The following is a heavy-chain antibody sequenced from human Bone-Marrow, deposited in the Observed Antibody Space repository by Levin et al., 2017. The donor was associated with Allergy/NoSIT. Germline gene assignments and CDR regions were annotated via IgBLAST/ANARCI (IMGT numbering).Heavy chain of an antibody. V-gene: IGHV4-39*02. CDR3: VREGTRSSSWYTS. D-gene: IGHD6-13*01. CDR2: IYFSGDT. J-gene: IGHJ5*02. Sequence: MAGGSLRLSCTVSGGSISTNIYYWGWIRQPPGKGLEWIGSIYFSGDTYYNPSLKSRVTMSVDTSKNQFSLNVISVTAADTAVYYCVREGTRSSSWYTSWGQGTLVTVSS. CDR1: GGSISTNIYY.